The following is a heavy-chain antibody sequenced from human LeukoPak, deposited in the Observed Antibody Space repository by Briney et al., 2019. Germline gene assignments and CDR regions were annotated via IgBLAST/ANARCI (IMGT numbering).Heavy chain of an antibody. Sequence: GGTLRLSCAASGVTFSSCSMNWVRNAPAKGLEWVSTISSSSSYIYYTDSAKGSSTLYRHNPKYSLNLQINSLGAEDTSVYYCARDVIDPDYGDPVFDYWGQGSLVTVS. CDR3: ARDVIDPDYGDPVFDY. CDR2: ISSSSSYI. D-gene: IGHD4-17*01. J-gene: IGHJ4*02. V-gene: IGHV3-21*01. CDR1: GVTFSSCS.